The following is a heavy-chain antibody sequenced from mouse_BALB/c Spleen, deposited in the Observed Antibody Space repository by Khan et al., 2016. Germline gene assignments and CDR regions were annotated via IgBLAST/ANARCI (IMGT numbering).Heavy chain of an antibody. V-gene: IGHV4-1*02. CDR2: INPDSSTI. Sequence: EVKLLESGGGLVQPGGSLKLSCAAAGFDFSRYWMSWVRQATGKGLEWIGEINPDSSTINYTPSLKDKFIISRDNAKNTLYLQMSKVRSEDTARYYLARLSDYGGGFAYWGQGTLVTVSA. J-gene: IGHJ3*01. CDR3: ARLSDYGGGFAY. D-gene: IGHD2-4*01. CDR1: GFDFSRYW.